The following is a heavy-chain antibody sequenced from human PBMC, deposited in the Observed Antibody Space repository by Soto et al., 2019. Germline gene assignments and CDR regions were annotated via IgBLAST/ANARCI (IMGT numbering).Heavy chain of an antibody. D-gene: IGHD6-13*01. Sequence: GGSHRLSCTASGLPCISYAMSWVRQATGKGLEWVSAISGSGGSTYYADSVKGRFTISRDNSKNTLYLQMNSLRAEDTAVYYCAKGEGIAAAKYYFDYWGQGTLVTVSS. CDR1: GLPCISYA. V-gene: IGHV3-23*01. J-gene: IGHJ4*02. CDR2: ISGSGGST. CDR3: AKGEGIAAAKYYFDY.